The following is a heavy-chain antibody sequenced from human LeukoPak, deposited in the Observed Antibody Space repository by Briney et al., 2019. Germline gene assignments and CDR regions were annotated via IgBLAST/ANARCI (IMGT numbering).Heavy chain of an antibody. J-gene: IGHJ4*02. CDR3: VREKEAAGSRGGYFDY. Sequence: ASVKVSCKVSGYTLTELSMHWVRPAPGKGREWVGGFDPEDGETIYAQKFQGRVTMTEDTSTDTAYMELSSLRSEDTAVYYCVREKEAAGSRGGYFDYWGQGTLVTVSS. V-gene: IGHV1-24*01. D-gene: IGHD6-13*01. CDR1: GYTLTELS. CDR2: FDPEDGET.